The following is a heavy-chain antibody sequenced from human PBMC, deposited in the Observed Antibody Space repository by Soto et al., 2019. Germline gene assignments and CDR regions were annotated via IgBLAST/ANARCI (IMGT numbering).Heavy chain of an antibody. J-gene: IGHJ2*01. Sequence: QVQLVQSGAELKKPGSSVKVSCEASGGSFSKKAISWVRQAPGQGLEWMGGINTKFGATNYAPKFQGRITITADESTNTGYMALSSLTSEDTAVYYCARGASSGFEYWYLDLWGRGTLVSVSS. CDR2: INTKFGAT. CDR3: ARGASSGFEYWYLDL. D-gene: IGHD5-12*01. CDR1: GGSFSKKA. V-gene: IGHV1-69*01.